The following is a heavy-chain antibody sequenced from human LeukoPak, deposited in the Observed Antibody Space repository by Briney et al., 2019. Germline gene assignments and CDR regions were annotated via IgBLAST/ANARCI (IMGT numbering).Heavy chain of an antibody. Sequence: ASVKVSCEASGYTFTSYFMHWVRQAPGQGLEWLGVINPGSGSTTYAQKFQGRVTMTRDTSTSTVYMESSSLRSEDTAVYYCARVADSGNYFQYFQHWGQGTLVTVSS. J-gene: IGHJ1*01. CDR2: INPGSGST. V-gene: IGHV1-46*01. D-gene: IGHD1-26*01. CDR1: GYTFTSYF. CDR3: ARVADSGNYFQYFQH.